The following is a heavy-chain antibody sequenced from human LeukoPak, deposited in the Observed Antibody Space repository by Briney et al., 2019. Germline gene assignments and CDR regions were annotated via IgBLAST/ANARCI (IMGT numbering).Heavy chain of an antibody. CDR1: GFTFGSYA. V-gene: IGHV3-30-3*01. CDR3: ARDNSSSWYFSQAYYYGMDV. Sequence: QPGRSLRLSCAASGFTFGSYAMHWVRQAPGKGLEWVAVISYDGSNKYYADSVRGRFTISRDNSKNTLYLQMNSLRAEDTAVYYCARDNSSSWYFSQAYYYGMDVWGQGTTVTVSS. J-gene: IGHJ6*02. CDR2: ISYDGSNK. D-gene: IGHD6-13*01.